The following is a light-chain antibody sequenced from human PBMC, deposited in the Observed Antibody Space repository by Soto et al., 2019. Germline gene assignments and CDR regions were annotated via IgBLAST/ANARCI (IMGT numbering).Light chain of an antibody. Sequence: DMQLPQSPSFLSASVGDRVKITCRASQGSSSYLAWYQQKPGKAPKLLIYAASTLQSGVPSRFSGSRSGTEFTLTISSLQPEDFATYYCQQLNSYPWTFGQGTKVEIK. CDR1: QGSSSY. CDR3: QQLNSYPWT. V-gene: IGKV1-9*01. J-gene: IGKJ1*01. CDR2: AAS.